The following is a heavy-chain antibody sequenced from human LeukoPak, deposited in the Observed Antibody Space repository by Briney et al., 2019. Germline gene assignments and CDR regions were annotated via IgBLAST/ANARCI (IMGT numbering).Heavy chain of an antibody. Sequence: SVKVSCKASGGSFSNYAINWVRQAPGQGLEWMGRIIPILDVANYTQKFQGRVTITADKSTSTAYMELRGLISEDTAVYFCARGNPSDYWGQGTLVTVSS. J-gene: IGHJ4*02. CDR3: ARGNPSDY. CDR1: GGSFSNYA. CDR2: IIPILDVA. V-gene: IGHV1-69*04.